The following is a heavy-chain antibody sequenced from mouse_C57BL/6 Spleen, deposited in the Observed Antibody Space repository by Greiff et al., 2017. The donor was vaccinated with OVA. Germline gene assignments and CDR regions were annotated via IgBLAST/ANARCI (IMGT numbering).Heavy chain of an antibody. CDR2: IWTGGGT. CDR1: GFSLTSYA. Sequence: VKLMESGPGLVAPSQSLSITCTVSGFSLTSYAISWVRQPPGKGLEWLGVIWTGGGTNYNSALKSRLSISKDNSKSQVFLKMNSLQTDDTARYYCARSPYDYDVYYAMDYWGQGTSVTVSS. D-gene: IGHD2-4*01. CDR3: ARSPYDYDVYYAMDY. V-gene: IGHV2-9-1*01. J-gene: IGHJ4*01.